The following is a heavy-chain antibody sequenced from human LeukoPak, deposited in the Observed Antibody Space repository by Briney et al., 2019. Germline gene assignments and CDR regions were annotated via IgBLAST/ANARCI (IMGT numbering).Heavy chain of an antibody. J-gene: IGHJ6*02. V-gene: IGHV4-4*02. CDR2: IYYSGST. CDR3: ARTPGGMDV. Sequence: SETLSLTCSVSGGSISSSNWWSWVRQPPGKGLEWIGYIYYSGSTIYNPSLKSRVTISVDTSRNQFSLKLNSVTAADTAVYYCARTPGGMDVWGQGTTVTVSS. CDR1: GGSISSSNW.